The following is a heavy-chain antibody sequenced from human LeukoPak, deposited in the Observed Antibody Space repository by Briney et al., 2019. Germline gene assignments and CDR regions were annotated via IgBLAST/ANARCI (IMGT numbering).Heavy chain of an antibody. Sequence: HPGGSLRLSCAASGFTFSSSGMHWVRQAPGKGLEWVAYIRYDGINKYYADSAKGRFTIFRDNSKDTLYLQMNSLRAEDTAVYYCAKDGQSPGDYWGQGTLVTVSS. CDR2: IRYDGINK. V-gene: IGHV3-30*02. J-gene: IGHJ4*02. CDR1: GFTFSSSG. CDR3: AKDGQSPGDY.